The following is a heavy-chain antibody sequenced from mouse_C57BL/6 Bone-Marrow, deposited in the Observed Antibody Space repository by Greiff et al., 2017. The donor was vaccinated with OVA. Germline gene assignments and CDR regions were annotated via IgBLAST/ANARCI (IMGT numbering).Heavy chain of an antibody. V-gene: IGHV5-4*01. CDR2: ISDGGSYT. D-gene: IGHD2-5*01. Sequence: EVKLMESGGGLVKPGGSLKLSCAASGFTFSSYAMSWVRQTPEKRLEWVATISDGGSYTYYPDNVKGRFTISRDNAKNNLYLQMSHLKSEDTAMYYCARDGPTIVTPRTMDYWGQGTSVTVSS. CDR3: ARDGPTIVTPRTMDY. CDR1: GFTFSSYA. J-gene: IGHJ4*01.